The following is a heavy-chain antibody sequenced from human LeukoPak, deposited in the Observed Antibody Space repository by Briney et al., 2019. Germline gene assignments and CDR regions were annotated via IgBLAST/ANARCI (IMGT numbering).Heavy chain of an antibody. Sequence: TGGSLRLSCAASGFTFSSYGMHWVRQAPGKGLKWVAFIRYDGSNKYYADSVKGRFTISRDNSKNTLYLQMNSLRAEDTAVYYCAKSPGYCSSTSCYRKDYFDYWGQGTLVTVSS. D-gene: IGHD2-2*02. V-gene: IGHV3-30*02. CDR1: GFTFSSYG. CDR2: IRYDGSNK. CDR3: AKSPGYCSSTSCYRKDYFDY. J-gene: IGHJ4*02.